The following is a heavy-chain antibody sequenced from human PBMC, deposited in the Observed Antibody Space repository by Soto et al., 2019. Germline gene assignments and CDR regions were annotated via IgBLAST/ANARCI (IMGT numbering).Heavy chain of an antibody. CDR1: GFTFSSYA. V-gene: IGHV3-30-3*01. CDR2: ISYDGSNK. J-gene: IGHJ4*02. Sequence: QVQLVESGGGVVQPGRSLRLPCAASGFTFSSYAMHWVRQAPGKGLEWVAVISYDGSNKYYADSVKGRFTISRDNSKNTLYLQMNSLRAEDTAVYYCARDSMVTDILTGSDYWGQGTLVTVSS. D-gene: IGHD3-9*01. CDR3: ARDSMVTDILTGSDY.